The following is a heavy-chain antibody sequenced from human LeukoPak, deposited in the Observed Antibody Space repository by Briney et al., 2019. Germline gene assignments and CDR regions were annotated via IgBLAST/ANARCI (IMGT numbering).Heavy chain of an antibody. Sequence: GASVKVSCEASGYTFTGYYMHWVRQAPGQGLEWMGWINPNSGGTNYAQKFQGRVTMTRDTSISTAYMELSRLRSDDTAVYYCARGAVAGTWDNWFDPWGQGTLVTVSS. CDR1: GYTFTGYY. J-gene: IGHJ5*02. CDR2: INPNSGGT. V-gene: IGHV1-2*02. D-gene: IGHD6-19*01. CDR3: ARGAVAGTWDNWFDP.